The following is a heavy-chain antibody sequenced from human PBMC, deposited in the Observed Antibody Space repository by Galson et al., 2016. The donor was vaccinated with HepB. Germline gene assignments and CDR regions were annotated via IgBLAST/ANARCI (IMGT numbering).Heavy chain of an antibody. CDR3: ARAVSWDYGDYAGY. CDR1: GFTFSSYS. CDR2: ISSSSSYI. V-gene: IGHV3-21*01. Sequence: SLRLSCAASGFTFSSYSMNWVRQAPGKGLEWVSSISSSSSYIYYADSVKGRFTISRDNAKNSLYLQMNSLRAGDTAVYYCARAVSWDYGDYAGYWGQGTLVTGSS. D-gene: IGHD4-17*01. J-gene: IGHJ4*02.